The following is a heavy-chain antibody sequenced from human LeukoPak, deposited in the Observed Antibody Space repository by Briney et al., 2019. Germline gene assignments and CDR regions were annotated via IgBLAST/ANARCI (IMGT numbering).Heavy chain of an antibody. Sequence: PGGSLRLSCAASGFTFTNYAMSWVRQAPGKGLEWVSTSGSGGSPFYADSVKGRFTISRDNSRNTLYLQMNSLRVEDTAVCYCAKGGSGWYPGFDYWGQGTLVTVSS. CDR3: AKGGSGWYPGFDY. V-gene: IGHV3-23*01. J-gene: IGHJ4*02. CDR1: GFTFTNYA. D-gene: IGHD6-19*01. CDR2: SGSGGSP.